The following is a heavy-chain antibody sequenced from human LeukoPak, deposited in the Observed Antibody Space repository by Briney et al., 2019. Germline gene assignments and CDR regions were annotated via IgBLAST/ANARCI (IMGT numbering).Heavy chain of an antibody. J-gene: IGHJ1*01. CDR3: ARPGEYSSSWSEYFQH. CDR1: GYTCTSYD. Sequence: ASVKVSCKASGYTCTSYDINWVRQATGQGLEWMGWMNPNSGNTGYAQKFQGRVTMTRNTSISTAYMELSSLRSEDTAVYYCARPGEYSSSWSEYFQHWGQGTLVTVSS. V-gene: IGHV1-8*01. D-gene: IGHD6-13*01. CDR2: MNPNSGNT.